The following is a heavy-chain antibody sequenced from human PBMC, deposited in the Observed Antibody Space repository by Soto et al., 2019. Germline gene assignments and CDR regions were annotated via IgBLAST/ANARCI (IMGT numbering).Heavy chain of an antibody. J-gene: IGHJ4*02. V-gene: IGHV4-39*01. D-gene: IGHD2-21*02. Sequence: SETLSLTCTVTGDSISSTSYYWGWIRQPPGKGLEWIGSIYYSGSTYNNPSLTIRVSISIYTSTDKNPLKLKSASAADTAMSVCARQRTSVVTQAYFDVWGPGSLVTVSS. CDR3: ARQRTSVVTQAYFDV. CDR1: GDSISSTSYY. CDR2: IYYSGST.